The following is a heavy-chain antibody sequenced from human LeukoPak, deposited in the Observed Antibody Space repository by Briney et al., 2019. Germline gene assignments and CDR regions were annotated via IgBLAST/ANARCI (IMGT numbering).Heavy chain of an antibody. V-gene: IGHV3-9*01. CDR3: AKDRASGWPNALDI. CDR1: GFTFDDYA. J-gene: IGHJ3*02. CDR2: ISWNSGSI. D-gene: IGHD6-19*01. Sequence: GGSLRLSCAASGFTFDDYAMHWVRQAPGKGLEWVSGISWNSGSIGYADSVKGRFTISRDNSKNTLYLQMNSLRAEDTAVYYCAKDRASGWPNALDIWGQGTMVTVSS.